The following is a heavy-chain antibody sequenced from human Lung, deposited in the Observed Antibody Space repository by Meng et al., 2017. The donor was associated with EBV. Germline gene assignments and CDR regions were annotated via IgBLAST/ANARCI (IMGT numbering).Heavy chain of an antibody. J-gene: IGHJ4*02. D-gene: IGHD2-2*01. CDR2: TYYMSKWYN. CDR1: GDSVSSNSAA. Sequence: VQLEQSGPGLVKPSQTLSPPCDISGDSVSSNSAAWNWIRQSPLRGLEWLGRTYYMSKWYNDYAVSVKSRISINPDTSKNQFSLQLNSVTPEDTAVYYCARATSGFDRWGQGTLVTVSS. V-gene: IGHV6-1*01. CDR3: ARATSGFDR.